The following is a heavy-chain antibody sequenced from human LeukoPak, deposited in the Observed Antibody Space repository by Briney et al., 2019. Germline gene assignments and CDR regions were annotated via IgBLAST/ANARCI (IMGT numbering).Heavy chain of an antibody. Sequence: GRSLRLSCAASGFTFSSYAMHWVRQAPGKGLEWVAVISYDGSNKYYADSVKGRFTISRDNSKNTLYLQMNSLRAEDTAVYYCARDPTQSSPFDYWGQGTLVTVSS. D-gene: IGHD2-2*01. CDR2: ISYDGSNK. V-gene: IGHV3-30-3*01. CDR3: ARDPTQSSPFDY. CDR1: GFTFSSYA. J-gene: IGHJ4*02.